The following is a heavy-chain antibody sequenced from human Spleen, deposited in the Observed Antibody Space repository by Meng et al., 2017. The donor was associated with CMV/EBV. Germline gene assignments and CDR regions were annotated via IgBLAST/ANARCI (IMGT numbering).Heavy chain of an antibody. Sequence: WGAGLLEPSEHPSLLSAVSGRAFCGFYWCWIRQPPAKGLEWIGEINHSESTNNNPSLKSPVTISVDTPKLQFSLKQSSVTAADTAVYYCARGGRVVVVAQSRPYYFDYWGQGTLVTVSS. CDR2: INHSEST. J-gene: IGHJ4*02. CDR3: ARGGRVVVVAQSRPYYFDY. CDR1: GRAFCGFY. D-gene: IGHD2-15*01. V-gene: IGHV4-34*01.